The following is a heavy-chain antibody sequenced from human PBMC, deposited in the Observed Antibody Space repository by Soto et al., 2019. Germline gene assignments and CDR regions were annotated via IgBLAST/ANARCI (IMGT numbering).Heavy chain of an antibody. D-gene: IGHD3-3*01. J-gene: IGHJ6*03. CDR2: ISAYNGNT. CDR3: ERDFGHYDFWSGSYYYYYMDV. CDR1: GYTFTSYG. Sequence: ASVKVSCKASGYTFTSYGISWVRQAPGQGLEWMGWISAYNGNTNYAQKLKGRVTMTKDTSTSTAYMELRSLRSDDTDEYYCERDFGHYDFWSGSYYYYYMDVWGKGTTVTVSS. V-gene: IGHV1-18*01.